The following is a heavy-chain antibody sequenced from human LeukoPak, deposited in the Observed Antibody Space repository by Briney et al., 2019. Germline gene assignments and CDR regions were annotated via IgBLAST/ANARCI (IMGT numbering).Heavy chain of an antibody. Sequence: ASVKVSCKASGYTFTGYYMHWVRQAPGQGLEWMGWINPNSGGTNYAQKFQGRVTMTRDTSISTAYMELSRLRSDDTAVYYCARDIRSGGSCYGWFDPWGQGTLVTVSS. J-gene: IGHJ5*02. D-gene: IGHD2-15*01. CDR1: GYTFTGYY. CDR3: ARDIRSGGSCYGWFDP. CDR2: INPNSGGT. V-gene: IGHV1-2*02.